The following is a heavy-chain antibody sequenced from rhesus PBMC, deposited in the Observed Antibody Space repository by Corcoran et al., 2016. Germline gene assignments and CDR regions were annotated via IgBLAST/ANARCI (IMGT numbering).Heavy chain of an antibody. CDR3: ATSVYTGRYFDI. D-gene: IGHD3-3*01. Sequence: QLQLQESGPGLVKPSETLSLTCAVSDVSINYIYWSGIRQPPGKGLEWIGRISGSDGSTDYNPSLESRVTISADTANKQSSLNLSSVTAADTAVYYCATSVYTGRYFDIWGPGTPVTISS. V-gene: IGHV4-173*01. CDR2: ISGSDGST. J-gene: IGHJ2*01. CDR1: DVSINYIY.